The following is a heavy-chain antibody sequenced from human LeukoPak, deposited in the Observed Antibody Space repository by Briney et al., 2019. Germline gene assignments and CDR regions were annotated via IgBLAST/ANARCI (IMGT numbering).Heavy chain of an antibody. V-gene: IGHV3-23*01. CDR2: ISSTGGTA. J-gene: IGHJ4*02. CDR1: GFTFSSFG. CDR3: AKDRSNLGGSGVDY. Sequence: GGTLRLSCAASGFTFSSFGMSWVRQAPGKGLEWVSAISSTGGTAYYADSVKGRFTISRDNSKNTLYLQMNSLRAEDTAVYYCAKDRSNLGGSGVDYWGQGTLVTVSS. D-gene: IGHD3-10*01.